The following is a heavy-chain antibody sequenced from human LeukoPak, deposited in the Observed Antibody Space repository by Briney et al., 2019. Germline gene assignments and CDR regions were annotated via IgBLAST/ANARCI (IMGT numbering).Heavy chain of an antibody. V-gene: IGHV3-53*01. D-gene: IGHD3-22*01. CDR3: AGGGTLPRWLLLPSFDY. CDR1: GFTVSSNY. CDR2: IYSGGST. Sequence: GGSLRLSCAASGFTVSSNYMSWVRQAPGKGLEWVSVIYSGGSTYYSDSVKGRFTISRDNSKNTLYLQMNSLRAEDTAVYYCAGGGTLPRWLLLPSFDYWGQGTLVTVSS. J-gene: IGHJ4*02.